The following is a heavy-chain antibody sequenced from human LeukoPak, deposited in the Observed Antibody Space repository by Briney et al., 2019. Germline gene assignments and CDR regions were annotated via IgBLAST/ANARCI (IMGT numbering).Heavy chain of an antibody. D-gene: IGHD2-2*01. CDR1: GFTVSSNY. V-gene: IGHV3-23*01. CDR3: AHGTMYQLDY. J-gene: IGHJ4*02. CDR2: ILGGAGST. Sequence: QAGGSLRLSCAASGFTVSSNYMSWVRQAPGKGLEWVSGILGGAGSTYYADSVKGRFTISRDNSKNTLYLQMNSLRAEDTAVYYCAHGTMYQLDYWGQGTLVTVSS.